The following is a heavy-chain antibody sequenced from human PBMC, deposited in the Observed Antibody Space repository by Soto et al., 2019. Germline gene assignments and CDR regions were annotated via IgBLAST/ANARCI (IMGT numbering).Heavy chain of an antibody. CDR2: VFYDGSP. CDR3: VRTVGSSWFFDL. D-gene: IGHD3-10*01. J-gene: IGHJ2*01. Sequence: QLRQSGPGLVKPPETLSLTCSVSGASITSGDYYWGWVRQSPGKGLEWIGSVFYDGSPYYNPSLQSRVTLSVDTSRNQFSLMLNSATVADTAVYYCVRTVGSSWFFDLWGRGTLITVSS. CDR1: GASITSGDYY. V-gene: IGHV4-39*01.